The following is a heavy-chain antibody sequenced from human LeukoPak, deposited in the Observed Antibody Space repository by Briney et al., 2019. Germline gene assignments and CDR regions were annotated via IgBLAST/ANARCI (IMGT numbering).Heavy chain of an antibody. V-gene: IGHV1-2*02. CDR2: INPNSGGT. J-gene: IGHJ4*02. CDR3: ASRPTSSSGWYEGDY. Sequence: ASVKVSCKASGYTFTGYYMHWVRQAPGQGLEWMGWINPNSGGTNYAQKFQGRVTMTRDTSISTAHMELSRLRSDDTAVYYCASRPTSSSGWYEGDYWGQGTLVTVSS. CDR1: GYTFTGYY. D-gene: IGHD6-19*01.